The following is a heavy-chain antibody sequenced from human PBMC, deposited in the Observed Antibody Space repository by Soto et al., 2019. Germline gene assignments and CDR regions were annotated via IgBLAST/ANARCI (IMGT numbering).Heavy chain of an antibody. J-gene: IGHJ4*02. V-gene: IGHV3-23*01. CDR2: ISGSGGST. D-gene: IGHD3-22*01. CDR1: GFTFSSYA. Sequence: GGSLRLPCAASGFTFSSYAMSWVRQAPGKGLEWVSAISGSGGSTYYADSVKGRFTISRDNSKNTLYLQMNSLRAEDTAVYYCAKFDYYDSSGSHFDYWGQGTLVTVSS. CDR3: AKFDYYDSSGSHFDY.